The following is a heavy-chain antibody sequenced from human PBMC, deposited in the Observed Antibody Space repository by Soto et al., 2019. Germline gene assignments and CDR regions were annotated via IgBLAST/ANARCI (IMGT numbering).Heavy chain of an antibody. D-gene: IGHD1-20*01. CDR3: ARSIRGPRKFNGMDV. V-gene: IGHV2-70*13. CDR1: GFSITSLGMS. Sequence: SGPTLVNPTETLTLTCTFSGFSITSLGMSDSWIRQPPGRALEWLALIERDDDDKYYSTSLKTRLTISKDTRKNQVVLTMANMDPADTATYYCARSIRGPRKFNGMDVWGQGITVTVSS. J-gene: IGHJ6*02. CDR2: IERDDDDK.